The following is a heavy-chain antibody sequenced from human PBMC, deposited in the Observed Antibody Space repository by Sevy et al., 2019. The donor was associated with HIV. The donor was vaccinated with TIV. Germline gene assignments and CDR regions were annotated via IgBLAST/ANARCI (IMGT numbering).Heavy chain of an antibody. CDR2: ISYDGSNK. CDR3: ARDREAVAGLDY. D-gene: IGHD6-19*01. CDR1: GFTFSSYA. J-gene: IGHJ4*02. Sequence: GGSLRLSCAASGFTFSSYAMHWVRQAPGKGLEWVAVISYDGSNKYYADSVKGRFTISRDNSKNTLYLQMNSLRAEDTAVYYCARDREAVAGLDYWGQRTLVTVSS. V-gene: IGHV3-30*04.